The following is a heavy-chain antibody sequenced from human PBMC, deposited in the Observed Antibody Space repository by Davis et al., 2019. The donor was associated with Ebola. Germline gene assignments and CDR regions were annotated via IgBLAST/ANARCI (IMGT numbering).Heavy chain of an antibody. Sequence: GESLKISCKGSGYNFTIYWIGWVRQMPGKGLEWMTIIYPGDSDTRYRPSFQGQVTISVDKSISTAYLQWSSLKASDTAMYYCARGTRSSGWWDYWGQGTLVTVSS. CDR1: GYNFTIYW. CDR2: IYPGDSDT. D-gene: IGHD6-19*01. V-gene: IGHV5-51*01. J-gene: IGHJ4*02. CDR3: ARGTRSSGWWDY.